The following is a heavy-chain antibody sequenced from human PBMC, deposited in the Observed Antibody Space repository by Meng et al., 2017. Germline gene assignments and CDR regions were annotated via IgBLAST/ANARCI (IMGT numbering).Heavy chain of an antibody. CDR2: INPKSGDT. Sequence: QVQLVQSGAEVKKPGASVKVSCKPSEYNFPDYYIHWVRRAPGQGLEWMGRINPKSGDTHYAQKFQARVTMTGDTSISTAYMELSGLRSDDTAMYYCARDEDISAAGKLFGDYWGQGTLVTASS. D-gene: IGHD6-25*01. V-gene: IGHV1-2*06. CDR3: ARDEDISAAGKLFGDY. J-gene: IGHJ4*02. CDR1: EYNFPDYY.